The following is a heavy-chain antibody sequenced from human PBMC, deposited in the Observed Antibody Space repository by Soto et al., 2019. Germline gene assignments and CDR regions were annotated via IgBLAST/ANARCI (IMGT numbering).Heavy chain of an antibody. CDR2: INHSGST. J-gene: IGHJ6*02. Sequence: SETLSLTCAVYGGSFSGYYWSWIRQPPGKGLEWIGEINHSGSTNYNPSLKSRVTISVDTSKNQFSLKLSSVTAADTAVYYCARAGTYGMDVWGQGNTVTVSS. V-gene: IGHV4-34*01. D-gene: IGHD1-1*01. CDR1: GGSFSGYY. CDR3: ARAGTYGMDV.